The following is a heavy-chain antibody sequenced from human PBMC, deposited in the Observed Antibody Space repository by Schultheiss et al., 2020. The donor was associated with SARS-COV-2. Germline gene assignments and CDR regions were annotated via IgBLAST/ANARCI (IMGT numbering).Heavy chain of an antibody. CDR3: ARDGYYYDSSGYYYPNYYYGMDV. J-gene: IGHJ6*02. CDR1: GFTFSGSA. Sequence: GGSLRLSCAASGFTFSGSAMHWVRQAPGKGLEWVSVIYSGGSTYYADSVKGRFTISRDNSKNTLYLQMNSLRAEDTAVYYCARDGYYYDSSGYYYPNYYYGMDVWGQGTTVTVSS. V-gene: IGHV3-53*01. D-gene: IGHD3-22*01. CDR2: IYSGGST.